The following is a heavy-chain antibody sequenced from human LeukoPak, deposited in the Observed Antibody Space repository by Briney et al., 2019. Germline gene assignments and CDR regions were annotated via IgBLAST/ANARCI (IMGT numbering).Heavy chain of an antibody. D-gene: IGHD1-14*01. V-gene: IGHV3-74*01. CDR1: GLTFSSYW. CDR2: INSDGGST. Sequence: QPGGSLRLSCAASGLTFSSYWMHWVRQAPGKGLVWVSRINSDGGSTSYADSVKGRFTISRDNAKNTLYLQMNSLRAEDTAVYYCAREPDYYYGMDVWGKGTTVTVSS. J-gene: IGHJ6*04. CDR3: AREPDYYYGMDV.